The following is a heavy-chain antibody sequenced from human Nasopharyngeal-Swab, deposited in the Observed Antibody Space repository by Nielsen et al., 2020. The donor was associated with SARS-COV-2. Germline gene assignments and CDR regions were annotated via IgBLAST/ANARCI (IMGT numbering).Heavy chain of an antibody. J-gene: IGHJ4*02. V-gene: IGHV3-15*01. CDR2: IKSKTDGGTT. D-gene: IGHD4-17*01. CDR1: GFTFSNAW. Sequence: GESLKISCAASGFTFSNAWMSWVRQAPGKGLEWVGRIKSKTDGGTTDYAAPVKGRFTISRDDSKNTLYLQMNSPKTEDTAVYYCTTEAVTTVKGAFDYWGQGTLVTVSS. CDR3: TTEAVTTVKGAFDY.